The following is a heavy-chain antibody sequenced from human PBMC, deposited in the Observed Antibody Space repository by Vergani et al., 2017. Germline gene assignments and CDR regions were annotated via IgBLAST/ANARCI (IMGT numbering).Heavy chain of an antibody. D-gene: IGHD5-12*01. V-gene: IGHV3-23*04. CDR1: GFTFDDYT. Sequence: EVQLVESGGGLVQPGRSLRLSCAASGFTFDDYTMHWVRQAPGKGLEWVSSVSGSSATPYYADSVKGRFIISRDNSKNTLHLQMNSLRADDTAVYYCTKGSRGYTGYFFDYWGQGTLVAVSS. J-gene: IGHJ4*02. CDR3: TKGSRGYTGYFFDY. CDR2: VSGSSATP.